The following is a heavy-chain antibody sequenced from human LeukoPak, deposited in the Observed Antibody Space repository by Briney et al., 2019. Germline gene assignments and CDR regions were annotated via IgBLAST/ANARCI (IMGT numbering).Heavy chain of an antibody. CDR2: IYHSGST. V-gene: IGHV4-38-2*02. Sequence: PSETLSLTCTVSGYSISSGYYWGWIRQPPGKGLGWIGSIYHSGSTYYNPSLKSRVTISVDTSKNQFSLKLSYVPAADTAVYYCARVTGTGFGELLSGDYWGQGTLVTVSS. J-gene: IGHJ4*02. D-gene: IGHD3-10*01. CDR1: GYSISSGYY. CDR3: ARVTGTGFGELLSGDY.